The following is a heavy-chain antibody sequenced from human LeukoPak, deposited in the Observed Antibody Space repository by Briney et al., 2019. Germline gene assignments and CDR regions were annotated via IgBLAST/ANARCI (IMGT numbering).Heavy chain of an antibody. V-gene: IGHV4-31*03. Sequence: SETLSLTCTVSGGSIRSGDYSWNWIRQHPGKGLEWIVYIYYSGSAYYNPSLTSRVTMSVDTSKNQFSLKLSSVTAADTAIYYCARDHTETSSLNFRNYYYYGMDIWGQGTTVIVSS. CDR1: GGSIRSGDYS. CDR3: ARDHTETSSLNFRNYYYYGMDI. J-gene: IGHJ6*02. CDR2: IYYSGSA. D-gene: IGHD4-11*01.